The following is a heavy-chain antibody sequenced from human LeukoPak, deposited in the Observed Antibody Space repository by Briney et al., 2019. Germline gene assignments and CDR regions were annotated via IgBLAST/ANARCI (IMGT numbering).Heavy chain of an antibody. CDR1: GYTFTNYA. CDR3: ARDRGDGYNYEGLDF. V-gene: IGHV1-3*01. CDR2: INAGYGNT. J-gene: IGHJ4*02. Sequence: GASVKVSCETSGYTFTNYAIHWVRQAPGQRLEWMGWINAGYGNTKYSQKFQGRVTLTSDTSANTAYMDLSSLKSEDTAVYYCARDRGDGYNYEGLDFWGQGTLVTVSS. D-gene: IGHD5-24*01.